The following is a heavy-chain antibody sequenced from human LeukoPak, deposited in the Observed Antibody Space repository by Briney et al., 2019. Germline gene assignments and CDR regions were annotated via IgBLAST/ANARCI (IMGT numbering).Heavy chain of an antibody. V-gene: IGHV3-9*03. CDR3: AKDNRGVIRGVFDY. CDR2: IGWNSGNI. Sequence: GRSLRLSCAASGFSFDDYAMHWVRQAPGKGLEWVSGIGWNSGNIGYADSVKGRFTISRDNAKNSLYLQMNSLRPEDMAFYYCAKDNRGVIRGVFDYWGQGTLVTVSS. CDR1: GFSFDDYA. J-gene: IGHJ4*02. D-gene: IGHD3-10*01.